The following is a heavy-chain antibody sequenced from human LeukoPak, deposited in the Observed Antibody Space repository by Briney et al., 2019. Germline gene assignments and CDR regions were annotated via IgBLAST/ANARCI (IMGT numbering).Heavy chain of an antibody. Sequence: RNYHSGFPYYNPCHKRRDTISVDTSKHHFSLKLSSVTAADTAVYYCARSTVQLERRLVVDYWGQGTLVTVSS. V-gene: IGHV4-39*02. J-gene: IGHJ4*02. CDR3: ARSTVQLERRLVVDY. CDR2: NYHSGFP. D-gene: IGHD1-1*01.